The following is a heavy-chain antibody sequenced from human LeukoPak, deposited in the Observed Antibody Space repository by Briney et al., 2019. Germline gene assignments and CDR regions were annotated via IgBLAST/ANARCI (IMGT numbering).Heavy chain of an antibody. J-gene: IGHJ5*02. D-gene: IGHD2-15*01. CDR2: ISAYNGNT. CDR1: GYTFTSYG. V-gene: IGHV1-18*01. Sequence: AASVKVSCKASGYTFTSYGISWVRQAPGQGLEWMGWISAYNGNTNYAQKLQGRVTMTTDTSTSTAYMELSRLRSDDTAVYYCARCGSGGSCYSFDWFDPWGQGTLVTVSS. CDR3: ARCGSGGSCYSFDWFDP.